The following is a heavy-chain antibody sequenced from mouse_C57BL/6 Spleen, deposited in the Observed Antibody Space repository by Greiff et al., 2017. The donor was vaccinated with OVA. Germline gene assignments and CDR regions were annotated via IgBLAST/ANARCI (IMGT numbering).Heavy chain of an antibody. CDR2: ISYDGSN. V-gene: IGHV3-6*01. D-gene: IGHD1-1*01. Sequence: DVKLVESGPGLVKPSQSLSLTCSVTGYSITSGYYWNWIRQFPGNKLEWMGYISYDGSNNYNPSLKNRISITRDTSKNQFFLKLNSVTTEDTATYYCARDYYGSSYYWYFDVWGTGTTVTVSS. CDR3: ARDYYGSSYYWYFDV. J-gene: IGHJ1*03. CDR1: GYSITSGYY.